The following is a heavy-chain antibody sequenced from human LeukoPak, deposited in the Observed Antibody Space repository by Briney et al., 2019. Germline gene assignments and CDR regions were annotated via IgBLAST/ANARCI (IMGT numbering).Heavy chain of an antibody. D-gene: IGHD3-10*01. CDR3: ARRRLLWFGRAYYFDY. J-gene: IGHJ4*02. Sequence: SETLSLTCTVSGYSISSGYFWGWIRQPPGKGLEWIGEINHSGSTNYNPSLKSRVTISVDTSKNQFSLKLSSVTAADTAVYYCARRRLLWFGRAYYFDYWGQGTLVTVSS. CDR1: GYSISSGYF. CDR2: INHSGST. V-gene: IGHV4-38-2*02.